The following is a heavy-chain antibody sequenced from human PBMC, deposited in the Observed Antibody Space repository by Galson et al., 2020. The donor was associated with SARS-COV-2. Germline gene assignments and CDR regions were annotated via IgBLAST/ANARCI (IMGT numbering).Heavy chain of an antibody. V-gene: IGHV4-31*03. CDR3: ARDRGKIELWKTVGGVDY. J-gene: IGHJ4*02. CDR1: GGSISNGGYH. D-gene: IGHD3-16*01. CDR2: IDDSGIT. Sequence: ASETLSLTCTVSGGSISNGGYHWSWIRQHPGKGLEWIGDIDDSGITHYNPSLKSRTTISVDTSKNQFSLKLRSVTAADTAVYYCARDRGKIELWKTVGGVDYWGQGALVTVSS.